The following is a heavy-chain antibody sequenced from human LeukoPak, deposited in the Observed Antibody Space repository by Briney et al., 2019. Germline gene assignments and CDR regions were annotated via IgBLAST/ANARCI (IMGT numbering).Heavy chain of an antibody. CDR3: AGERGEEYSSGWYKTNFFDN. D-gene: IGHD6-19*01. V-gene: IGHV4-39*06. J-gene: IGHJ4*02. Sequence: SETLSLTCTVSGDSFTSVTDYWAWIRQPPGKGLEWIASGDYSGGTYYNPSLESRVAISAGMSKNQIALKLTSVTGADTAVYYCAGERGEEYSSGWYKTNFFDNWGQGIRVTVSS. CDR1: GDSFTSVTDY. CDR2: GDYSGGT.